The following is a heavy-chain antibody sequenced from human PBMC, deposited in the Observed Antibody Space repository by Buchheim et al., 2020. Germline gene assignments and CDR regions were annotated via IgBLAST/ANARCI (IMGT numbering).Heavy chain of an antibody. Sequence: QVQLQESGPGLVKPSGTLSLTCAVSGGSISSSNWWSWVRQPPGKGLEWIGEIYHSGSTNYNPSLKSRVTIPVDKSKNQFSLLLRSMEAPEMALYSCGRSQGGSGRSAPGGKGT. D-gene: IGHD3-10*01. J-gene: IGHJ5*02. CDR1: GGSISSSNW. CDR2: IYHSGST. CDR3: GRSQGGSGRSAP. V-gene: IGHV4-4*02.